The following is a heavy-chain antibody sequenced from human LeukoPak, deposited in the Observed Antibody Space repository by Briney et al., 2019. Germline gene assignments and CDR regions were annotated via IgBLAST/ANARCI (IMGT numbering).Heavy chain of an antibody. D-gene: IGHD1-26*01. J-gene: IGHJ4*02. CDR2: IRNKANSYTT. CDR3: AREWDSGSYYLGYFDY. Sequence: GGSLRLSCAASGFTFSDHYMDWVRQAPGKGLEWVGRIRNKANSYTTEYAASVKGRFTISRDDSKNSLYLQMNSLKCEDTAVYYCAREWDSGSYYLGYFDYWGQGTLVTVSS. V-gene: IGHV3-72*01. CDR1: GFTFSDHY.